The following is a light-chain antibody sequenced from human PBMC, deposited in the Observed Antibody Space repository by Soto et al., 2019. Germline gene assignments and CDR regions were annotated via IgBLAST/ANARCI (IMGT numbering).Light chain of an antibody. CDR3: QHYNSYSEA. Sequence: DIQMTQHPSTLAASVANGVITTGRASQRNSTWLAWYQQEPGKAPKLLIHKASSLQSGVPSRFSGSGSGTEFTLTISSLQPDDVATYYCQHYNSYSEAFGRGTKVDI. V-gene: IGKV1-5*03. CDR1: QRNSTW. CDR2: KAS. J-gene: IGKJ1*01.